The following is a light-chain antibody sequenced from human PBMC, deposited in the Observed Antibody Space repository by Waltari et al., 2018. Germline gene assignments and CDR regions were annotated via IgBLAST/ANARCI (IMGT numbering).Light chain of an antibody. J-gene: IGKJ1*01. CDR2: DSF. CDR3: HQYDTSPQT. V-gene: IGKV3-20*01. CDR1: QNMRGAY. Sequence: TLSCMASQNMRGAYLAWYQQRPGQAPRLLIYDSFIRATGIPDRFSGSGSGADFTLTISSLAPEDSAVYFCHQYDTSPQTFGQGTKVSIK.